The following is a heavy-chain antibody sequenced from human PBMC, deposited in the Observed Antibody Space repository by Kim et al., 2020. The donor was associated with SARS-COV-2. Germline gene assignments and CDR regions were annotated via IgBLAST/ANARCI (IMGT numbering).Heavy chain of an antibody. Sequence: NYAQKFQGRGTMTTDTSTSTAYMELRSLRSDDTAVYYCARDLFSGEIDYWGQGTLVTVSS. V-gene: IGHV1-18*01. D-gene: IGHD3-10*01. J-gene: IGHJ4*02. CDR3: ARDLFSGEIDY.